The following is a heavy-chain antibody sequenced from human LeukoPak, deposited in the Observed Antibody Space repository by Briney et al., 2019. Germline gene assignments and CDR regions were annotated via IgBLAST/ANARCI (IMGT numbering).Heavy chain of an antibody. CDR3: ARDPRSDPYSSGWYVDY. D-gene: IGHD6-19*01. V-gene: IGHV3-64*01. J-gene: IGHJ4*02. CDR2: ISSNGGST. Sequence: GGSLRLSCAASGFTFSSFAMHWVRQAPGKGLEYVSVISSNGGSTYYANSVKGRFTISRDNSKNTLYLQMGSLRAKDMAVYYCARDPRSDPYSSGWYVDYWGQGTQVTGSS. CDR1: GFTFSSFA.